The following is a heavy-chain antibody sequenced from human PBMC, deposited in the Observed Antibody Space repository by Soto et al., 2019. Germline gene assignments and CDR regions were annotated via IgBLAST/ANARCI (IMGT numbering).Heavy chain of an antibody. CDR3: VRTSHYGSGSWNFDY. J-gene: IGHJ4*02. D-gene: IGHD3-10*01. V-gene: IGHV3-72*01. CDR2: TRNRANSYST. CDR1: GFTFSDHY. Sequence: EVQLVESGGGLVQPGGSLRLSCAASGFTFSDHYMDWVRQAPGKGLEWVGLTRNRANSYSTAYAASVRGRFTISRDEKSISLYLPMNSLKTEDTAVYYCVRTSHYGSGSWNFDYWGQGTLVTVSS.